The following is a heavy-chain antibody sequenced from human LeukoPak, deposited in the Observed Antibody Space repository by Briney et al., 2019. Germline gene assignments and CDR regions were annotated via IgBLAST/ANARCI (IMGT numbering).Heavy chain of an antibody. Sequence: GGSLTLSCVASGFTGTSHYMSWVRQAPGKGLEWVAIISYDGSDKYYADSVKGRFTISRDNSKNTLYLQMNSLRAEDTAVYYCAKDFGEAAFDIWGQGTMVTVSS. V-gene: IGHV3-30*18. J-gene: IGHJ3*02. CDR1: GFTGTSHY. CDR3: AKDFGEAAFDI. CDR2: ISYDGSDK. D-gene: IGHD3-10*01.